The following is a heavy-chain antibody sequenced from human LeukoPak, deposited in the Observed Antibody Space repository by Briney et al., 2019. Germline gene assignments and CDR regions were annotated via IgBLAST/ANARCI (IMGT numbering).Heavy chain of an antibody. CDR2: INSDGSST. J-gene: IGHJ3*02. V-gene: IGHV3-74*01. CDR1: GFTFSSYW. D-gene: IGHD1-26*01. CDR3: ARDRRRYSGDYYEAFDI. Sequence: EGSLRLSCAASGFTFSSYWMHWVRQAPGKGLVWVSRINSDGSSTSYADSVKGRFTISRDNAKNTLYLQMNSLRAEDTAVYYCARDRRRYSGDYYEAFDIWGQGTMVTVSS.